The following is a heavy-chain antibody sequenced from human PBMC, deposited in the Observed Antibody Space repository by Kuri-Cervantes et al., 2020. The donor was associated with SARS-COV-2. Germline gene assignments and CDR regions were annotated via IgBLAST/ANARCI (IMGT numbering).Heavy chain of an antibody. V-gene: IGHV5-51*01. J-gene: IGHJ6*03. D-gene: IGHD4-17*01. Sequence: GGSLRLSCMGSGYTFTNYWIGWVRQMPGKGLEWMGIIYPGDSDTRYSPSFQGQVTISADKSINTAFLQWSSLQASYTAIYYCARRAYGEEVDYYYMDVWGKGTTVTVSS. CDR3: ARRAYGEEVDYYYMDV. CDR1: GYTFTNYW. CDR2: IYPGDSDT.